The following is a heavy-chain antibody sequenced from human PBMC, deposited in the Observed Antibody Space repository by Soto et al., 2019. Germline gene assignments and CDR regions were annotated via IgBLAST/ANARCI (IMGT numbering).Heavy chain of an antibody. J-gene: IGHJ4*02. CDR1: YW. Sequence: YWMAGVRQMPGKGLELMGIIYPSDSDTRYRPSFQGQVTISADKSISSAYLQWSSLRASDTAMYYCARGAVSPRTFDSWGQGTPVIVS. CDR3: ARGAVSPRTFDS. CDR2: IYPSDSDT. V-gene: IGHV5-51*01. D-gene: IGHD6-19*01.